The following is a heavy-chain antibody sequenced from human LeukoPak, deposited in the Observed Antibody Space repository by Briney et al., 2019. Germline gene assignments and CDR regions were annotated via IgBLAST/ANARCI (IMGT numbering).Heavy chain of an antibody. D-gene: IGHD3-10*01. CDR1: GFTFSSHA. J-gene: IGHJ4*02. V-gene: IGHV3-23*01. CDR3: AKRGVVIRGILVIGYHQEAYHYDF. Sequence: GGSLRLSCEGSGFTFSSHAVTWVRQAPGKGLQWVSYISERGGSTTYADSVKGRFTISRDTSLNTLYLQMNNLRAEDTAVYFCAKRGVVIRGILVIGYHQEAYHYDFWGQGVLVTVSS. CDR2: ISERGGST.